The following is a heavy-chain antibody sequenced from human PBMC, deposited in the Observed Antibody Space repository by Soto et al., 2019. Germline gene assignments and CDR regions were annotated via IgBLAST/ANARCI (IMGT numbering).Heavy chain of an antibody. V-gene: IGHV3-33*01. CDR1: GFTFSSYD. CDR2: IWYDGSNK. CDR3: AREWSDSDSSGYYYYYGMDV. Sequence: GGSLRLSCAASGFTFSSYDMHWVRQAPGKGLEWVAVIWYDGSNKNYADSVKGRFTISRDNSKKTLYLQMNSLRAEDTAVYYCAREWSDSDSSGYYYYYGMDVWGQGTTVTVSS. D-gene: IGHD3-22*01. J-gene: IGHJ6*02.